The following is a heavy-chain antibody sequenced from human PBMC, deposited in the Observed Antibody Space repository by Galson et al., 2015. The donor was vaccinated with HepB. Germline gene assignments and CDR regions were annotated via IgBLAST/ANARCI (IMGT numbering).Heavy chain of an antibody. CDR2: IHGSSRYI. CDR3: VRDSVWGEDPPNFDN. Sequence: SLRLSCAASGLTFSSYTMSWVRQAPGRGLEWVSSIHGSSRYIYYADSLRGRFTISRDNANNSLFLQLNRLEAEDTAGYFGVRDSVWGEDPPNFDNWGQGTLVAVSS. V-gene: IGHV3-21*01. CDR1: GLTFSSYT. J-gene: IGHJ4*02. D-gene: IGHD1-26*01.